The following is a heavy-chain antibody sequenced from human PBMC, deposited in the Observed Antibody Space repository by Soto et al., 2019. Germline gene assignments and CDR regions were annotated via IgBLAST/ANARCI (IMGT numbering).Heavy chain of an antibody. D-gene: IGHD3-9*01. CDR3: ARAVYDILTGWLSEQ. J-gene: IGHJ4*02. CDR2: ISSSGSTM. CDR1: GFTFSDYY. Sequence: QVQLVESGGGLVKPGGSLRLSCAASGFTFSDYYMTWIRQAPGKGLEWVSYISSSGSTMDYIDSVKGRFTISRDNAKNPLYLQMHSLRVEDTAVYYCARAVYDILTGWLSEQWGQGNLVNVS. V-gene: IGHV3-11*01.